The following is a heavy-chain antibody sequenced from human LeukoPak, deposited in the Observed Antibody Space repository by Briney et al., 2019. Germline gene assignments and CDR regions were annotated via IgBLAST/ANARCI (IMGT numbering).Heavy chain of an antibody. CDR2: ISGNGGSI. CDR1: GFTFDDYA. J-gene: IGHJ3*02. Sequence: GGSLRLSCAASGFTFDDYAMHWVRQAPGKGLEWVSGISGNGGSIGYADSVKGRFTISRDKAKNSLYLQMNSLRGEDTALYYCATDILNGPGIMVGAFDTWGQGTMVTVSS. CDR3: ATDILNGPGIMVGAFDT. V-gene: IGHV3-9*01. D-gene: IGHD2-8*01.